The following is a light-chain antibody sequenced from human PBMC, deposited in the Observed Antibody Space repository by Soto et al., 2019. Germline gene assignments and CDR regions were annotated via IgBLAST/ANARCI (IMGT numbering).Light chain of an antibody. CDR2: VVS. CDR1: SSDVGGYKY. Sequence: QSALTQPASVSGSPGQSITISCTGTSSDVGGYKYVSWYQHHPDKAPKLIISVVSNRPSGVSNRFSGSKSANTASLTISGLHAEDEADYYCGSYTSSGTPYVFGTGTKVTVL. J-gene: IGLJ1*01. V-gene: IGLV2-14*01. CDR3: GSYTSSGTPYV.